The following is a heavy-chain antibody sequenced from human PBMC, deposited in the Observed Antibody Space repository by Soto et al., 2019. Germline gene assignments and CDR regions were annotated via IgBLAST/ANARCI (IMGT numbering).Heavy chain of an antibody. V-gene: IGHV3-23*01. J-gene: IGHJ4*02. CDR3: AKAPRWTGTSRY. CDR1: GLTFSSYA. Sequence: EVQLLESGGGLVQPGGSLRLSCAVSGLTFSSYAMSWVRQGPGKGLEWVSAISGSGSSTYYADSVKGRFTISRDNSKNTLYLQMNSLRAEDTAVYYCAKAPRWTGTSRYWGQGALVTVSS. CDR2: ISGSGSST. D-gene: IGHD1-7*01.